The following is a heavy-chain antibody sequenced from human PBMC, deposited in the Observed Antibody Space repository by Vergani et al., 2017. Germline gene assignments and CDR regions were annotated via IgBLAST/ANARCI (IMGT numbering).Heavy chain of an antibody. D-gene: IGHD3-10*01. CDR1: GGSFSGYY. CDR2: INHSGSP. CDR3: AGGLTMFRGALPKAFFVY. Sequence: QVQLQQWGAGLLKPSETLSLTCAVYGGSFSGYYWSWIRQPPGKGLEWIGEINHSGSPNYNPSLKSRVTISVDTSKNQFSLKLSSVTAADPAVYYCAGGLTMFRGALPKAFFVYWGQGTLVTVSS. V-gene: IGHV4-34*01. J-gene: IGHJ4*02.